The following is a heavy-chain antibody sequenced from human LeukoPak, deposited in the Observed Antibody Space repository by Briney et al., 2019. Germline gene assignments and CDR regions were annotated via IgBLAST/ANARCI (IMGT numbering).Heavy chain of an antibody. J-gene: IGHJ4*02. CDR2: IYYSGST. V-gene: IGHV4-59*01. D-gene: IGHD3-10*01. CDR3: ARDLGYGSGSPEPYYCDH. CDR1: GRPISSYY. Sequence: SETLPLTCTVSGRPISSYYWSWVRQPPGKGLEWIGYIYYSGSTNYNPSFKSRVTISEDQYHNHFFPKQSPMTAADTAVLYCARDLGYGSGSPEPYYCDHWGQGTLVTVSS.